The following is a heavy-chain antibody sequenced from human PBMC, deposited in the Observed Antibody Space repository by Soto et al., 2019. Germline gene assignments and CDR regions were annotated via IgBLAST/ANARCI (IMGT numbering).Heavy chain of an antibody. CDR1: GGTFSSYA. CDR3: ASGIAVAGSYYYYYGMDV. J-gene: IGHJ6*02. V-gene: IGHV1-69*01. CDR2: IIPIFGTA. Sequence: QVQLVQSGAEVKKPGSSVKVSCKASGGTFSSYAISWVRQAPGQGLEWMGGIIPIFGTANYAQKFQGRVTITADEYTSTAYMELSSLRSEDTAVYYCASGIAVAGSYYYYYGMDVWGQGTTVTVSS. D-gene: IGHD6-19*01.